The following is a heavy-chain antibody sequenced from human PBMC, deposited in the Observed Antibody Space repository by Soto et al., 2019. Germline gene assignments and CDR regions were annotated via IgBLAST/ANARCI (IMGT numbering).Heavy chain of an antibody. CDR1: GGTLSSYA. CDR2: VIPNLGVT. CDR3: ARDKGYCSDTSCPYFDY. V-gene: IGHV1-69*04. Sequence: ASVKVSCKASGGTLSSYAFSWVRQAPGQGLEWMGRVIPNLGVTNYAKKFQGRFTIVVDTSTSTAYMELNSLRYEDTAVYYCARDKGYCSDTSCPYFDYWGQGTLVTVPQ. D-gene: IGHD2-15*01. J-gene: IGHJ4*02.